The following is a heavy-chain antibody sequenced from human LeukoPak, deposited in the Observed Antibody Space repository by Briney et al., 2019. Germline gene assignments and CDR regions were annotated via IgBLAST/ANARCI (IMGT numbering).Heavy chain of an antibody. Sequence: ASVKVSCKASGYTFTGYYMHWVRQAPGQGLEWMGWINPNSGGTNYAQKFQGSVTLTRDTSISAAYMELSRLRSDDTAVYYCARDITVFWSGYYTYFDYWGQGTLVTVSS. CDR1: GYTFTGYY. CDR3: ARDITVFWSGYYTYFDY. D-gene: IGHD3-3*01. CDR2: INPNSGGT. V-gene: IGHV1-2*02. J-gene: IGHJ4*02.